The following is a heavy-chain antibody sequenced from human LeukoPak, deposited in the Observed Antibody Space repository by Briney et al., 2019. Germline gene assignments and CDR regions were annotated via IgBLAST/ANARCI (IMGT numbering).Heavy chain of an antibody. CDR3: ARPHSTGPEVDFDY. CDR2: INAGNGNT. V-gene: IGHV1-3*01. J-gene: IGHJ4*02. CDR1: GYTFTSYA. D-gene: IGHD6-19*01. Sequence: ASVKVSCKASGYTFTSYAMHWVRQAPGQRLEWMGWINAGNGNTKYSQKFQGRVTITRDTSASTAYMELSSLRSEDTAVYYCARPHSTGPEVDFDYWGQGTLVTVSS.